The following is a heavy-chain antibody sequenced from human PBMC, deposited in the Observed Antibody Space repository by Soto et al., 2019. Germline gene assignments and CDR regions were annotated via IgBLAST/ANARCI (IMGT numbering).Heavy chain of an antibody. J-gene: IGHJ4*02. CDR2: IYRIGTT. CDR3: ARTHSGSYYSVFNY. D-gene: IGHD1-26*01. V-gene: IGHV4-38-2*01. Sequence: SLTCVISNFSISSGYYWGWIRQSPGKGLEWIASIYRIGTTSYNPSLKSRVTISVDPSKNQLSLMLTAVTAADTAVYYCARTHSGSYYSVFNYWGRGSLVTVSS. CDR1: NFSISSGYY.